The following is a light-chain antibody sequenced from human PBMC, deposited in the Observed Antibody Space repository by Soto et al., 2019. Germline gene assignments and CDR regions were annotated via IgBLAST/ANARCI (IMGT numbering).Light chain of an antibody. V-gene: IGLV2-14*01. CDR2: DVS. J-gene: IGLJ2*01. CDR1: SSDVGGYNY. Sequence: QSALTQPASVSGSPGQSITISCTGTSSDVGGYNYVSWYQQHPGKAPKLMIYDVSNRPSGVSNRFSGSKSGNTASLTISGIQDEDEADYYCSSYTSSSTQVFGGGTKLTVL. CDR3: SSYTSSSTQV.